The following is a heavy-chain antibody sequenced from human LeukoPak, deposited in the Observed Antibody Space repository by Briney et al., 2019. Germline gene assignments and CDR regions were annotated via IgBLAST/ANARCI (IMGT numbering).Heavy chain of an antibody. D-gene: IGHD1/OR15-1a*01. CDR3: ASQLGGTTFH. V-gene: IGHV4-59*01. Sequence: SETLSLTCTVSGVSINTYFWSWIRQPPGKGLEWIGYVYYTGITNYNPSLKNRVSISLDTSKNQFSLRLNSVTAAETAVYYCASQLGGTTFHWGQGTLVTVSS. CDR2: VYYTGIT. J-gene: IGHJ4*02. CDR1: GVSINTYF.